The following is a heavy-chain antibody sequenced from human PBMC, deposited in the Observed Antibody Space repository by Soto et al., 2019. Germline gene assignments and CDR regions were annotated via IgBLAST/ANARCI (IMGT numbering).Heavy chain of an antibody. Sequence: QVQLQQWGAGLLKPSETLSLTCAVYGGSFSGYYWSWIRQPPGKGLEWIGEINHSGSTNYNPSLKSRVTISVDTSKNQFSLKPSSVTAADTAVYYCARVGGYSSGWYGWFDPWGQGTLVTVSS. CDR1: GGSFSGYY. CDR3: ARVGGYSSGWYGWFDP. V-gene: IGHV4-34*01. CDR2: INHSGST. J-gene: IGHJ5*02. D-gene: IGHD6-19*01.